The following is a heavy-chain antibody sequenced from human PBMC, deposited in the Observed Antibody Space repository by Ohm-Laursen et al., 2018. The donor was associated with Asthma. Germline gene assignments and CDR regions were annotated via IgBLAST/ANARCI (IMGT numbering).Heavy chain of an antibody. J-gene: IGHJ6*02. V-gene: IGHV1-18*01. CDR2: ISAYKGNT. CDR1: GYTFTSYG. Sequence: ASVKVSCKASGYTFTSYGISWVRQAPGQGLEWMGWISAYKGNTKYAQKFQGRVTMTTDTSTSTANMELMSLTPDDTAVYYCARDRTKYYYYYGMDVWGQGTTVTVSS. D-gene: IGHD1-14*01. CDR3: ARDRTKYYYYYGMDV.